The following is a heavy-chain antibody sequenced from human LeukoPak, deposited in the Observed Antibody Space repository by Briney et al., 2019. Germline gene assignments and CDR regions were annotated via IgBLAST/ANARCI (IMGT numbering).Heavy chain of an antibody. Sequence: GALRLSCAASGFIFSRYVMSWVRQAPGKGLEWVAAISGSGSSTYYADSVKGRFTISRDNSKNTLYLQMNSLRVEDTAIYYCANLWIQLWSYFDYWGQGTLVTVSS. CDR1: GFIFSRYV. V-gene: IGHV3-23*01. D-gene: IGHD5-18*01. CDR3: ANLWIQLWSYFDY. CDR2: ISGSGSST. J-gene: IGHJ4*02.